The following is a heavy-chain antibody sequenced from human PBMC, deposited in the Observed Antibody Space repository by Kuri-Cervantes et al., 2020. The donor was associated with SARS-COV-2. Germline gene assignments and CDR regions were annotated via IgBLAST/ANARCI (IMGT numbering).Heavy chain of an antibody. J-gene: IGHJ5*02. Sequence: GSLKISCAASGFTFSDYYMNWVRQAPGKGLEWVSYISSSGSNIYYADSVKGRFTISRDNAKNSVYLQMYSLRAEDTAVYYCASEIWFDPWGQGTLVTVSS. CDR3: ASEIWFDP. V-gene: IGHV3-11*01. CDR2: ISSSGSNI. CDR1: GFTFSDYY.